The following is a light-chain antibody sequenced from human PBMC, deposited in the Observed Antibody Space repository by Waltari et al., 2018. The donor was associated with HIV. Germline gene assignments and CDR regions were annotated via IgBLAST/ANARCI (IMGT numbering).Light chain of an antibody. V-gene: IGLV2-11*01. Sequence: QSALTQPRSVSGSPGQSVTISCPGTSSDVGGYNYVSWYQQHPGKAPKLMIFDVNKRPSGVPDRFSGSKSGNTASLTISGLQAEDEADYYCCSYADKYTWVFGGGTKLTVL. CDR2: DVN. CDR3: CSYADKYTWV. J-gene: IGLJ3*02. CDR1: SSDVGGYNY.